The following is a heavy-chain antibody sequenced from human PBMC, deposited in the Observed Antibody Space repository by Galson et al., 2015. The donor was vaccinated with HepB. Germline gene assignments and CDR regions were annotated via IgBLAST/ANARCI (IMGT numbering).Heavy chain of an antibody. CDR3: AKDLSGFCSGSSCFPFDC. V-gene: IGHV3-30*02. CDR1: GFTFSRYG. Sequence: SLRLSCAASGFTFSRYGMHWVRQAPGKGLEWVAFIRYDGSKKYYVDSVKGRLTISRDNSKNRLYLQMNSLRAEDTAVYYCAKDLSGFCSGSSCFPFDCWGQGTPVTVSS. J-gene: IGHJ4*02. D-gene: IGHD2-15*01. CDR2: IRYDGSKK.